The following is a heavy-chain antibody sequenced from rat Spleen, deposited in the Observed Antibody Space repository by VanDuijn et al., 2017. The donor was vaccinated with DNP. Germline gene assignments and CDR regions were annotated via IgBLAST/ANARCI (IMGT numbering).Heavy chain of an antibody. CDR1: GFTFSDCY. CDR3: LQDYSSPYAMDA. V-gene: IGHV5-20*01. Sequence: EVQLVESGGGLVQPGKSLKLSCAASGFTFSDCYMAWVRQAPTKGLEWVATIIYDGGSTYYRDSVKGRFTISRDNAKSSLYLQMDSLRSEDTATYYCLQDYSSPYAMDAWGQGTSVTVSS. D-gene: IGHD1-2*01. CDR2: IIYDGGST. J-gene: IGHJ4*01.